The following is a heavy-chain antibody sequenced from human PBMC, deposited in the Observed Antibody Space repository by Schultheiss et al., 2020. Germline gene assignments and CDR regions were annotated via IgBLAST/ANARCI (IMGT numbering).Heavy chain of an antibody. CDR1: GESLTNYF. CDR3: ARHLDLVAAPIYGMDV. V-gene: IGHV4-59*01. J-gene: IGHJ6*02. D-gene: IGHD6-6*01. CDR2: MQLSGST. Sequence: SETLSITCNVSGESLTNYFWTWIRQPPGKGLEWIGYMQLSGSTNYNPSLKSRVTISVDTSTNQFSLKLSSVTAADTAVYYCARHLDLVAAPIYGMDVWGQGTTVTVSS.